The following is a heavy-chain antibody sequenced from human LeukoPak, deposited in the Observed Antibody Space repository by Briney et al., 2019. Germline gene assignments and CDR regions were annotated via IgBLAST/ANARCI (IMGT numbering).Heavy chain of an antibody. V-gene: IGHV3-74*01. Sequence: PGWSLRLSCAASGFTFSSYWMHWVRQAPGKGLVWVSRINSDGSSISYADSVKGRFTISRDNAKDTLYLQMNSLRAEDTAVYYCTRDREQKPTYDYWGQGTLVTVSS. CDR3: TRDREQKPTYDY. CDR2: INSDGSSI. J-gene: IGHJ4*02. D-gene: IGHD6-13*01. CDR1: GFTFSSYW.